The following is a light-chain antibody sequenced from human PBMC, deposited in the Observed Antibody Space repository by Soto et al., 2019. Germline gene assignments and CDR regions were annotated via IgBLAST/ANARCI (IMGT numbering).Light chain of an antibody. CDR2: EVS. V-gene: IGLV2-14*01. Sequence: QPASVSVTPGQSITISFTGTISYVGTYNYVSWYQHHPGKAPKLIIYEVSNRPSGVSNRFSGSKSGSTASLTTSGIQAEDEADYHCTSYTRDKALVFGTGTKATV. J-gene: IGLJ1*01. CDR3: TSYTRDKALV. CDR1: ISYVGTYNY.